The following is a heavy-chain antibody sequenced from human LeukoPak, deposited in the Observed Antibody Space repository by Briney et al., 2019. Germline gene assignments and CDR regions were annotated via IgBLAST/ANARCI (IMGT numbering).Heavy chain of an antibody. Sequence: PGGSLRLSCAASGFTFDDYTMHWVRQAPGKGLEWVSLISWDGGSTYYADSVKGRFTISRDNSKNSLYLQMNSLRTKDTALYYCAKEGRGGYDYYYYGMDVWGQGTTVTVSS. J-gene: IGHJ6*02. CDR3: AKEGRGGYDYYYYGMDV. V-gene: IGHV3-43*01. CDR1: GFTFDDYT. CDR2: ISWDGGST. D-gene: IGHD5-12*01.